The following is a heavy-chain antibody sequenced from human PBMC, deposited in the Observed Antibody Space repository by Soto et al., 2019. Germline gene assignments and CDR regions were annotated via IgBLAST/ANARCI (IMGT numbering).Heavy chain of an antibody. Sequence: GGSLRLSCAACGFTFRSYAMSWVRQAPGKGLEWVSAISGSGGSTYYADSVKGRFTISRDNSKNTLYLQMNSLRAEDTAVYYCAKDVYYYDSSGYFDYWGQGTLVTVSS. D-gene: IGHD3-22*01. CDR2: ISGSGGST. V-gene: IGHV3-23*01. CDR3: AKDVYYYDSSGYFDY. CDR1: GFTFRSYA. J-gene: IGHJ4*02.